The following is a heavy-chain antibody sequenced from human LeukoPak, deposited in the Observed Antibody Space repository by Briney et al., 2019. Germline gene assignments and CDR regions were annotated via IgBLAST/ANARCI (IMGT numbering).Heavy chain of an antibody. CDR2: IYTSGST. CDR1: GGSISSYY. V-gene: IGHV4-4*07. Sequence: SETLSLTCTVSGGSISSYYWSWIRQPAGKGLEWIGRIYTSGSTNYNPSLKSRVTISVDTSKNQFSLRLTSVTAADTAVYYCAREHFLYSLDFWGQGTLVTVSS. J-gene: IGHJ4*02. D-gene: IGHD3-3*02. CDR3: AREHFLYSLDF.